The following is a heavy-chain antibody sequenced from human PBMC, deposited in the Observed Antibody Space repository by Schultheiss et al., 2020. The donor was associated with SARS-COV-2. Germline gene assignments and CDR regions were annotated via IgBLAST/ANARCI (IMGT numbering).Heavy chain of an antibody. Sequence: GGSLRLSCAASGFTFSSYAMHWVRQAPGKGLEWVGRIRNKANSYTTEYAASVKGRFTISRDDSNNSVYLQMNGLESEDTAVYYCARGTNWGSWGIDYWGQGTLVTVSS. V-gene: IGHV3-72*01. CDR1: GFTFSSYA. D-gene: IGHD7-27*01. CDR3: ARGTNWGSWGIDY. CDR2: IRNKANSYTT. J-gene: IGHJ4*02.